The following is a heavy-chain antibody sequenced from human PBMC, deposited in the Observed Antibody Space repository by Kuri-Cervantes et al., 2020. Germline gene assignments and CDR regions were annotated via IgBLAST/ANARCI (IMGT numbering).Heavy chain of an antibody. Sequence: SETLSPTCTVSGGSISSSSYYWGWIRQPPGKGLEWIGSIYYSGSTYYNPSLKSRVTISVDTSKNQFSLKLSSVTAADTAVYYCARPNNWNDPFDYWGQGTLVTVSS. V-gene: IGHV4-39*01. CDR3: ARPNNWNDPFDY. CDR1: GGSISSSSYY. D-gene: IGHD1-1*01. J-gene: IGHJ4*02. CDR2: IYYSGST.